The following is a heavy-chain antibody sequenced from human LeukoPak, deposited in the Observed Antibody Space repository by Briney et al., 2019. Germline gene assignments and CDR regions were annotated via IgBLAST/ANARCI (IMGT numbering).Heavy chain of an antibody. D-gene: IGHD3-10*02. V-gene: IGHV3-48*03. CDR2: ISSGGYTI. Sequence: GGSLRLSCAASGFTFSSYEMNWVRQAPGKGLQWLSYISSGGYTIYYADSVKGRFTISRDNAKNSLYLQMNSLRAEDTAVYYCAELGITMIGGVWGKGTTVTISS. CDR1: GFTFSSYE. J-gene: IGHJ6*04. CDR3: AELGITMIGGV.